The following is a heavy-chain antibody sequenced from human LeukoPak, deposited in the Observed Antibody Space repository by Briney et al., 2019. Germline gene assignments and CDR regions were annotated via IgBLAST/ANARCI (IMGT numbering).Heavy chain of an antibody. Sequence: SETLSLTCTVSGGSISSYYWSWIRQPPGKGLEWIGYIYYSGSTNYNPSLKSRVTISVDTSKNQFSLKLSSVTAADTAVYYCARTIFVGNGPYAFDIWGQGTMVTVSS. CDR1: GGSISSYY. D-gene: IGHD4-23*01. V-gene: IGHV4-59*01. CDR3: ARTIFVGNGPYAFDI. CDR2: IYYSGST. J-gene: IGHJ3*02.